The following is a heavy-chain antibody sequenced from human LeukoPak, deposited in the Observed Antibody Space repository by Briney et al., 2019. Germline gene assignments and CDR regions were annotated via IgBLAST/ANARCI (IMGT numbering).Heavy chain of an antibody. CDR1: GFTVSSSG. V-gene: IGHV3-23*01. D-gene: IGHD3-10*01. J-gene: IGHJ5*02. CDR2: ISASGGST. Sequence: GGSLRLSCAASGFTVSSSGMNWVRQAPGKGLEWVSGISASGGSTFYAVSVKGWFTISRDNSKNTLYLQMNSLRAEDTALYYCAKDRFTMVRGVKGQPWFDPWGQGTLVTVSS. CDR3: AKDRFTMVRGVKGQPWFDP.